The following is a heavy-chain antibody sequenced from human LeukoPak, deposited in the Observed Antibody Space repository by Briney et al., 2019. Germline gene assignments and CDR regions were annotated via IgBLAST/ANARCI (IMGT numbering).Heavy chain of an antibody. CDR1: GYTCTGYY. V-gene: IGHV1-2*02. Sequence: ASVKVSCKASGYTCTGYYMHWVRQAPGQWLEWMAWINPNNGGTNYAQKFQGRVTMTRDTTISTAYMELSRLRSDDTAVYYCAREDVVPAAKYYYYYMDVWGKGTTVTVSS. CDR2: INPNNGGT. J-gene: IGHJ6*03. CDR3: AREDVVPAAKYYYYYMDV. D-gene: IGHD2-2*01.